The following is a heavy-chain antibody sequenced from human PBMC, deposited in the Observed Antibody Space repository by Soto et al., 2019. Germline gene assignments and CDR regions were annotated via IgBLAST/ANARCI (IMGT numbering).Heavy chain of an antibody. CDR3: VKAVAFFRGGNQRPPKSKQWLVWVFDAFDI. D-gene: IGHD6-19*01. Sequence: QTGGSLRLSCSASGFTFSSYAMHWVRQAPGKGLEYVSAISSNGGSTYYADSVKGRFTISRDNSKNTLYLQMSSLRAEDTAVYYCVKAVAFFRGGNQRPPKSKQWLVWVFDAFDIWGQGTMGTVSS. J-gene: IGHJ3*02. CDR2: ISSNGGST. V-gene: IGHV3-64D*06. CDR1: GFTFSSYA.